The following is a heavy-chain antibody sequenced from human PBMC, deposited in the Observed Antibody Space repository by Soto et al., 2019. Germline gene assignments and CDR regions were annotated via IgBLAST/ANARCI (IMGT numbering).Heavy chain of an antibody. J-gene: IGHJ4*02. D-gene: IGHD5-12*01. CDR1: GFIFNDFT. Sequence: EALLVQSGGGLVKPGGSLRLSCAASGFIFNDFTMNWVRQAPGQGLEWVSSIGGGGTYKYYADSVKGRFTISRDTAKSSLYLQMDSLRAEDTAVYYCAAEWGYSGNASADYWGQGTLVTVSS. CDR2: IGGGGTYK. CDR3: AAEWGYSGNASADY. V-gene: IGHV3-21*01.